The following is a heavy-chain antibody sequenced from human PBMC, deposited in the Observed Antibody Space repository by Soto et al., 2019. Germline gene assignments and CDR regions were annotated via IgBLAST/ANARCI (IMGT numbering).Heavy chain of an antibody. D-gene: IGHD6-13*01. V-gene: IGHV3-30*18. CDR1: GFTFSSYG. CDR3: AKDPAAAAGPADFGY. Sequence: GGSLRLSCAASGFTFSSYGMHWVRQAPGKGLEWVAVISYDGSNKYYADSVKGRFTISRDNSKNTLYLQMNSLRAEDTAVYYCAKDPAAAAGPADFGYWGQGTLVTVSS. CDR2: ISYDGSNK. J-gene: IGHJ4*02.